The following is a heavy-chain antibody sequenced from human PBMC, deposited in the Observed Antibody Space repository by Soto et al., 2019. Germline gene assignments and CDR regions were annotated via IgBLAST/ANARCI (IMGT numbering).Heavy chain of an antibody. D-gene: IGHD2-2*02. J-gene: IGHJ6*02. CDR3: ARDYPAAIFYYGMDV. CDR2: IYYSGST. V-gene: IGHV4-59*01. CDR1: VVSFSGYY. Sequence: SETLSLTCAVYVVSFSGYYWSWIRQPPGKGLEWIGYIYYSGSTNYNPSLKSRVTISVDTSKNQFSLKLSSVTAADTAVYYCARDYPAAIFYYGMDVWGQGTTVTVSS.